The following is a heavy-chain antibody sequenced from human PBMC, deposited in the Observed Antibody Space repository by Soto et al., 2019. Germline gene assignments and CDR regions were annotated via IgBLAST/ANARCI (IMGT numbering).Heavy chain of an antibody. V-gene: IGHV4-59*01. CDR2: IYYSGST. J-gene: IGHJ4*02. D-gene: IGHD6-19*01. Sequence: SETLSLTCTVSGGSISSYYWSWIRQPPGKGLEWIGYIYYSGSTNYNPSLKSRVTISVDTSKNQFSLKLSSVTAADTAVYYCARVSDGWYRYYFDYWGQGTLVTVSS. CDR3: ARVSDGWYRYYFDY. CDR1: GGSISSYY.